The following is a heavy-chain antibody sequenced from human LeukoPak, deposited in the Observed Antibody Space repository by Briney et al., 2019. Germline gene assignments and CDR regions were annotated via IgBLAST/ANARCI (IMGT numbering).Heavy chain of an antibody. D-gene: IGHD3-9*01. CDR1: GFTFSSYA. V-gene: IGHV3-30-3*01. Sequence: PGRSLRLSCAASGFTFSSYAMHWVRQAPGKGLEWVAVISYDGSNKYYADSVKGRFTISRDNSKNTLYLQMNSLRAEDTAVYYCASGPNVLRYFDWSLGGAFDIWGQGTMVTVSS. CDR3: ASGPNVLRYFDWSLGGAFDI. J-gene: IGHJ3*02. CDR2: ISYDGSNK.